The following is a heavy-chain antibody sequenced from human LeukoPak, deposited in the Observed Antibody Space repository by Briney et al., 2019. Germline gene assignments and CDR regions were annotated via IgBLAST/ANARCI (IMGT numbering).Heavy chain of an antibody. J-gene: IGHJ4*02. CDR3: ARESTIWSGYYRPDFFDY. D-gene: IGHD3-3*01. CDR2: IFYSRGT. Sequence: SETLSLTCSVSGASITSAAYYWPWVRQHPGQGLEWIGHIFYSRGTHYNPSLKSRIAISRDTSKSQFSLTLSSVTAADTAVYYCARESTIWSGYYRPDFFDYWGQGTLVTVSS. CDR1: GASITSAAYY. V-gene: IGHV4-31*03.